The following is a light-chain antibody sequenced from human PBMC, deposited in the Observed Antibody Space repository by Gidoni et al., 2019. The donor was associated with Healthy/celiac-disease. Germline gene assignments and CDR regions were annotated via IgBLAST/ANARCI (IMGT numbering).Light chain of an antibody. CDR2: YAS. CDR1: QRIGSS. J-gene: IGKJ1*01. V-gene: IGKV6-21*01. Sequence: EIVLTPSPDFQSVTPKEKVTITCWASQRIGSSLPWYQQKPGQSPKLLIKYASQSFTGVPSRFSGSGSGTDFTLTINSLEAEDAATYYCHQSSSLPRTFGQGTKVEIK. CDR3: HQSSSLPRT.